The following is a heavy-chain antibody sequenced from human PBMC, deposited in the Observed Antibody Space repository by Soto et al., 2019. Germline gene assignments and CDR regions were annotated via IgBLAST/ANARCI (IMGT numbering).Heavy chain of an antibody. CDR1: GGSISSGDYY. V-gene: IGHV4-30-4*01. CDR3: ARAATIVATILDY. J-gene: IGHJ4*02. CDR2: IYYSGST. D-gene: IGHD5-12*01. Sequence: PSETLSLTCTVSGGSISSGDYYWSWIRQPPGKGLEWIGYIYYSGSTYYNPSLKSRVTISVDTSKNQFSLKLSSVTAADTAVYYCARAATIVATILDYWGQGTLVTVSS.